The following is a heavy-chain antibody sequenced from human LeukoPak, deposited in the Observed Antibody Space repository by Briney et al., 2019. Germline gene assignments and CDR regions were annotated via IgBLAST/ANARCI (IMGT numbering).Heavy chain of an antibody. CDR1: GGSISSDNW. Sequence: SETLSLTCAVPGGSISSDNWWSWIRQPPGKGLEWIGEVLRSGSTNYNPSLKSRVTMSIDKSKNQFSLKVNSVTAADTAVYYCATYYDTSGYRFDYWGQGTLVTVSS. CDR3: ATYYDTSGYRFDY. J-gene: IGHJ4*02. V-gene: IGHV4-4*02. D-gene: IGHD3-22*01. CDR2: VLRSGST.